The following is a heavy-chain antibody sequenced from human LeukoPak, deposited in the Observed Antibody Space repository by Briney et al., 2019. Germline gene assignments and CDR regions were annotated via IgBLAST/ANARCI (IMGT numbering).Heavy chain of an antibody. Sequence: PSETLPLTCTVSGGSISSGNYYWSWIRQPAGKGLEWIGRIYSSGSTNYNPSLKSRVTMSVDTSKNQFSLKLSSVTASDTAVYYCARDFYDSTDAFDIWGRGTMVTVSS. CDR2: IYSSGST. V-gene: IGHV4-61*02. CDR3: ARDFYDSTDAFDI. D-gene: IGHD3-22*01. CDR1: GGSISSGNYY. J-gene: IGHJ3*02.